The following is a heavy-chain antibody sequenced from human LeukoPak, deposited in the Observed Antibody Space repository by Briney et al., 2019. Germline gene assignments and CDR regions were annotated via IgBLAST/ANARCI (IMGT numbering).Heavy chain of an antibody. CDR2: ISSSSSTI. J-gene: IGHJ4*02. CDR3: AKISGSRFGVVIVRDVDY. V-gene: IGHV3-48*01. CDR1: GFTFSSYS. D-gene: IGHD3-3*01. Sequence: GGSLRLSCAASGFTFSSYSMNWVRQAPGKGLEWVSYISSSSSTIYYADSVKGRFTVSRDNAKNSLYLQMNSLRVEDTAVYFCAKISGSRFGVVIVRDVDYWGQGTLVTVSS.